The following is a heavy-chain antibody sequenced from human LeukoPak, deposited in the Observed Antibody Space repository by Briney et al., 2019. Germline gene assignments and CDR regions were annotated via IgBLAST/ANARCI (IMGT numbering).Heavy chain of an antibody. D-gene: IGHD5-18*01. J-gene: IGHJ4*02. CDR2: ISGSGGST. CDR1: GFTFSSYA. V-gene: IGHV3-23*01. CDR3: AKSLYSYGYGFDY. Sequence: GGSLRLSCAASGFTFSSYAMSWVRQAPGKGLEWVSAISGSGGSTYYADSVKGRFTISRDNSKNTLYLQMNSLRAEDAAVYYCAKSLYSYGYGFDYWGQGTLVTVSS.